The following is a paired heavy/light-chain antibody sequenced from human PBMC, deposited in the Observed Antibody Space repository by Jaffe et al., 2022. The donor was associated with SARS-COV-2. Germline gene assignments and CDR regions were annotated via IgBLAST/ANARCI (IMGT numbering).Light chain of an antibody. CDR2: SAS. Sequence: DIQMTQSPSSLSASVGDRVTITCRASQTISTYLHWYQFKPGKPPQLLVYSASHLQAGVPSRFRGSGSETDFTLTINSLQPEDAATYSCQQTLRSPRTFGRGTKIEIK. V-gene: IGKV1-39*01. J-gene: IGKJ4*02. CDR1: QTISTY. CDR3: QQTLRSPRT.
Heavy chain of an antibody. CDR1: GYTLIDYG. D-gene: IGHD2-21*02. J-gene: IGHJ5*02. CDR2: VNTYSGHP. CDR3: ARDNTALDL. Sequence: QEQLVQSGSELKKPGASVNVSCKASGYTLIDYGVNWVRQAPGEGLEWLGWVNTYSGHPTYAQDFTGRFVFSVDASVSTAYLQIINLKTEDTALYYCARDNTALDLWGQGTLVTVSS. V-gene: IGHV7-4-1*02.